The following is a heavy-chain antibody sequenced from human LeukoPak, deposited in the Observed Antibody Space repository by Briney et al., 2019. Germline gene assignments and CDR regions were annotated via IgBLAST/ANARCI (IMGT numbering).Heavy chain of an antibody. CDR1: GFTFDDSA. CDR2: ISWNSGSI. CDR3: AKAGYSSSWHVYYFDY. D-gene: IGHD6-13*01. V-gene: IGHV3-9*01. J-gene: IGHJ4*02. Sequence: GGSLRLSCAASGFTFDDSAMHWVRQAPGKGLEWVSGISWNSGSIGYADSVKGRFTISRDNAKNSLYLQMNSLRAEDTALYYCAKAGYSSSWHVYYFDYWGQGTLVTVSS.